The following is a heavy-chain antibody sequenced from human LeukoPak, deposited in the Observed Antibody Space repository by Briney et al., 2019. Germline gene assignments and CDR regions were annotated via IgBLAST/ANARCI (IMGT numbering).Heavy chain of an antibody. Sequence: ASVKVSCKASGGTFSSYAISWVRQAPGQGLEWMGGIIPIFGTANYAQKFQGRVTITTDESTSTAYMELSSLRSEDTAVYYCANLGQYYYDSSGYHFQHWGQGTLVTVSS. D-gene: IGHD3-22*01. CDR2: IIPIFGTA. V-gene: IGHV1-69*05. CDR1: GGTFSSYA. CDR3: ANLGQYYYDSSGYHFQH. J-gene: IGHJ1*01.